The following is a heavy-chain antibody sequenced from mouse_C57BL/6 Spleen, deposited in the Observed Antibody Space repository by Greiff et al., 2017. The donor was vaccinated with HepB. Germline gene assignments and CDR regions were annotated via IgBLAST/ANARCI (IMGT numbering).Heavy chain of an antibody. CDR2: IYPGDGDT. V-gene: IGHV1-82*01. CDR1: GYAFSSSW. Sequence: VQLQQSGPELVKPGASVKISCKASGYAFSSSWMNWVKQRPGKGLEWIGRIYPGDGDTNYNGKFKGKATLTADKSTSNAYMQLSSLTAEDSAVYFCAREDGRAMDYWGQGTSGTVSS. D-gene: IGHD1-1*02. J-gene: IGHJ4*01. CDR3: AREDGRAMDY.